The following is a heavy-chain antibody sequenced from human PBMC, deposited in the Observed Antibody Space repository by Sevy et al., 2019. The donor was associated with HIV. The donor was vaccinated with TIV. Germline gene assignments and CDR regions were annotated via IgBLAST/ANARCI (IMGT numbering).Heavy chain of an antibody. CDR1: GDSVSSNSAA. CDR2: TYYRSKWYN. J-gene: IGHJ4*02. V-gene: IGHV6-1*01. CDR3: AREAFDSGGYLKKKFDY. Sequence: TLSLTCAISGDSVSSNSAAWSWIRQSPSRGLEYLGRTYYRSKWYNDYAISVKSRITISPDTSNNHFSLQLSSVTPEDTAVYYCAREAFDSGGYLKKKFDYWGQGTLVTVSS. D-gene: IGHD3-22*01.